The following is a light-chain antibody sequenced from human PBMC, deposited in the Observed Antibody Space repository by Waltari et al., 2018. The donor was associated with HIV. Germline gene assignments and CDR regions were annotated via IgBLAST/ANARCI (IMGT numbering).Light chain of an antibody. Sequence: EIVLTQSPATLSLSPGERATLPCRASQSVSSYLAWYQQKPGQAPRLLIYDASNRATGIPARFSGSGSGTDFTLTSSSLEPEDFAVYYCQQRSNWPLTFGQGTKLEIK. CDR1: QSVSSY. J-gene: IGKJ2*01. V-gene: IGKV3-11*01. CDR2: DAS. CDR3: QQRSNWPLT.